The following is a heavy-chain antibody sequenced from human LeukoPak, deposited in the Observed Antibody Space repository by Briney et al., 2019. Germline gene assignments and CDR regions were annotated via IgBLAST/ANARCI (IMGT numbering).Heavy chain of an antibody. CDR2: INRGGIT. CDR1: GGSISSSSYY. J-gene: IGHJ5*02. Sequence: SETLSLTCTVSGGSISSSSYYWGWIRQPPGKGLEWIGEINRGGITKYNPSLKSRVTISLGTSYNQFSLKLTSVTAADTAMYYCARSEDCGSSSCYWFDPWGQGTLVTVSS. V-gene: IGHV4-39*07. D-gene: IGHD2-2*01. CDR3: ARSEDCGSSSCYWFDP.